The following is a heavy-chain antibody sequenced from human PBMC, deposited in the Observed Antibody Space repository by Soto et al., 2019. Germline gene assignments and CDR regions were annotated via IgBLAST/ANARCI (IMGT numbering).Heavy chain of an antibody. J-gene: IGHJ5*02. Sequence: SETLSLTCTVSGGSISSSSYSWGWIRQPPGKGLEWIGSIYYSGSTYYNPSLKSRVTISVDTSKNQFSLKLSSVTAADTAVYYCARHGVVVVPAAINWFDPWGQGTLVTVSS. CDR3: ARHGVVVVPAAINWFDP. V-gene: IGHV4-39*01. CDR1: GGSISSSSYS. CDR2: IYYSGST. D-gene: IGHD2-2*01.